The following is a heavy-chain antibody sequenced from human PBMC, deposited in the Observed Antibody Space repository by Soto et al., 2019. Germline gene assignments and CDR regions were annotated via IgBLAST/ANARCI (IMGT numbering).Heavy chain of an antibody. CDR2: IFHTGST. J-gene: IGHJ4*02. CDR1: VGSISGFY. V-gene: IGHV4-59*01. CDR3: AKVRGYASGWRYFEY. Sequence: PSETLSLTCNFSVGSISGFYWSCIRHSPGKGLQWIGYIFHTGSTSYNPSLRSRVTISVDTSKNQFSLNMNSVTAADTAVYYCAKVRGYASGWRYFEYWGQGTLVNVSS. D-gene: IGHD5-12*01.